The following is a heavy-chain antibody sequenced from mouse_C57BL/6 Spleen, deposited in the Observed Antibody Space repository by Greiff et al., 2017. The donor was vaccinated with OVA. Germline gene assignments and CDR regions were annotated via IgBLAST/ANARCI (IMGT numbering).Heavy chain of an antibody. CDR1: GYTFTDYE. V-gene: IGHV1-15*01. CDR3: TRYYYGSSYYFDY. J-gene: IGHJ2*01. Sequence: PVQQSGAELVRPGASVTLSCKASGYTFTDYEMHWVKQTPVHGLEWIGAIDPETGGTAYNQKFKGKAILTADKSSSTAYMELRSLTSEDSAVYYCTRYYYGSSYYFDYWGQGTTLTVSS. D-gene: IGHD1-1*01. CDR2: IDPETGGT.